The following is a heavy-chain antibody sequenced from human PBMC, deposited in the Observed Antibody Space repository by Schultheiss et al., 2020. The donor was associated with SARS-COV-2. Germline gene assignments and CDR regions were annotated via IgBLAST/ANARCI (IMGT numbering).Heavy chain of an antibody. CDR2: IYYSGST. Sequence: SETLSLTCTVSGGSISSSSYYWSWIRQPPGKGLEWIGYIYYSGSTNYNPSLKSRVTMSVDTSKNQFSLKLSSVTAADTAVYYCARDGYATYYYGMDVWGQGTTVTVSS. CDR1: GGSISSSSYY. J-gene: IGHJ6*02. D-gene: IGHD5-12*01. V-gene: IGHV4-61*01. CDR3: ARDGYATYYYGMDV.